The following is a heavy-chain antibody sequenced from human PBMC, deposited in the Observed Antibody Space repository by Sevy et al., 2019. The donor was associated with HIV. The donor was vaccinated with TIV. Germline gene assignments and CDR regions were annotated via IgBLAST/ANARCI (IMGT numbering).Heavy chain of an antibody. CDR2: IKQDESEK. D-gene: IGHD3-22*01. Sequence: GSLRLSCAASGFSSSSYWMHWVRQAPGKGLEWVANIKQDESEKYYVASVKGRFTISRDNAKNSVYLQMNSLRPEDTAIYYCARGNSGSFDYWGQGTLVTVSS. CDR3: ARGNSGSFDY. J-gene: IGHJ4*02. CDR1: GFSSSSYW. V-gene: IGHV3-7*04.